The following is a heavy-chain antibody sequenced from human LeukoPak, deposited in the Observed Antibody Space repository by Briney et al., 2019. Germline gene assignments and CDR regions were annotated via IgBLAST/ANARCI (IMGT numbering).Heavy chain of an antibody. CDR2: IYYSGST. J-gene: IGHJ5*02. Sequence: GSLRLSCAASGFTFSSYAMSWVRQAPGKGLEWIGSIYYSGSTYYNPSLKSRVTISVDTSKNQFSLKLSSVTAADTAVYYCARDQANFYPTVGWFDPWGQGTLVTVSS. CDR3: ARDQANFYPTVGWFDP. D-gene: IGHD2/OR15-2a*01. CDR1: GFTFSSYA. V-gene: IGHV4-39*07.